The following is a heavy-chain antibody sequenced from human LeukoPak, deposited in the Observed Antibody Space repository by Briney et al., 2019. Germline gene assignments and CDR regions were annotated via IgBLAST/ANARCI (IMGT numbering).Heavy chain of an antibody. Sequence: GGSLRLSCAASGFTFSSYAMSWVRQAPGKGLEWVSAISGSGGSTYYANSVKGRFTISRDNSKNTLYLQMNSLRAEDTAVYYCAKASRFLEWLLYDYYMDVWGKGTTVTVSS. CDR1: GFTFSSYA. J-gene: IGHJ6*03. D-gene: IGHD3-3*01. V-gene: IGHV3-23*01. CDR2: ISGSGGST. CDR3: AKASRFLEWLLYDYYMDV.